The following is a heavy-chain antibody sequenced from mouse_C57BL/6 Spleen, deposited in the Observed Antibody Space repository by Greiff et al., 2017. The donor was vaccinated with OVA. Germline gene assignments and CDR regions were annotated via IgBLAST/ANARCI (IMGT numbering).Heavy chain of an antibody. CDR1: GYTFTSYW. D-gene: IGHD1-1*01. Sequence: VQLQQPGAELVKPGASVKLSCKASGYTFTSYWMHWVKQRPGRGLEWIGRIDPNSGGTKYNEKFKSKATLTVDKPSSTAYMQLSRLTSEDSAVYSCARSGVYYYGSRSFYAMDYWGQGTSVTVSS. V-gene: IGHV1-72*01. CDR3: ARSGVYYYGSRSFYAMDY. CDR2: IDPNSGGT. J-gene: IGHJ4*01.